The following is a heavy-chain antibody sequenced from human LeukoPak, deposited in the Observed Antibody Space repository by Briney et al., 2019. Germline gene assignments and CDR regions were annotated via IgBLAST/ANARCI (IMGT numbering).Heavy chain of an antibody. V-gene: IGHV4-4*07. CDR2: IYTYGTS. CDR3: AKSYIGKDGYSYFEY. CDR1: GGSMDRLP. Sequence: SSDTLSLTCTVSGGSMDRLPWNWIRQPAGKGLEWIGRIYTYGTSSYNPSLKSRVSMSVDTSKNQFSLKVNSVTAADTAVYYCAKSYIGKDGYSYFEYWGQGIPVTVSS. J-gene: IGHJ4*02. D-gene: IGHD5-24*01.